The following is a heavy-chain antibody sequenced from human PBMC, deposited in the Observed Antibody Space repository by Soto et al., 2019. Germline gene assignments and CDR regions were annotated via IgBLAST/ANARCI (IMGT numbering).Heavy chain of an antibody. D-gene: IGHD3-22*01. CDR1: GFTFSSYS. J-gene: IGHJ3*02. CDR2: ISSSSSYI. V-gene: IGHV3-21*04. CDR3: AKDRPWYYYDSSGYRDNPEKDAFDI. Sequence: PGGSLRLSCAASGFTFSSYSMNWVRQAPGKGLEWVSSISSSSSYIYYADSVKGRFTISRDNAKNSLYLQMNSLRAEDTAVYYCAKDRPWYYYDSSGYRDNPEKDAFDIWGQGTMVTVSS.